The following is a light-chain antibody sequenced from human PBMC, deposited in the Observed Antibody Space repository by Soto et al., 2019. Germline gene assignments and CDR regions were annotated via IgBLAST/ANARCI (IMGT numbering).Light chain of an antibody. Sequence: EIVMTQSPATLSVSPGERATLSCRASQSVSSNLAWYKQRPGQAPRLLIYGASTRATGIPARFSGSGSGTEFTLTISGLQSEDFATYYCQQYNSYQYTFGQGTKLEIK. CDR2: GAS. CDR1: QSVSSN. V-gene: IGKV3-15*01. J-gene: IGKJ2*01. CDR3: QQYNSYQYT.